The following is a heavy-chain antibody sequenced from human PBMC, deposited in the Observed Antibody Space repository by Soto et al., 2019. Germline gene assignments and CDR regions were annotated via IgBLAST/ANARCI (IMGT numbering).Heavy chain of an antibody. J-gene: IGHJ6*03. CDR3: ARVLLLWFGELLYYYYMDV. Sequence: QVTLKESGPVLVKPTETLTLTCTVSGFSLSNARMGVSWIRQPPGKALEWLAHIFSNDEKSYSTSLKNRLTIAKDNSKSQVVLTMTNMDPVDTVTYYCARVLLLWFGELLYYYYMDVWGKGTTVTVSS. D-gene: IGHD3-10*01. CDR1: GFSLSNARMG. V-gene: IGHV2-26*01. CDR2: IFSNDEK.